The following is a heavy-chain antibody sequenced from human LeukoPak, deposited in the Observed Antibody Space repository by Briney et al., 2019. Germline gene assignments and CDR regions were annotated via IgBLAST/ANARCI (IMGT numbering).Heavy chain of an antibody. V-gene: IGHV4-59*11. CDR3: ARERNYYDSSGNAFEI. J-gene: IGHJ3*02. CDR1: GGSISNHY. CDR2: IYYGGST. Sequence: PSETLSLTCTVSGGSISNHYWSWIRQPPGKGMEWIGYIYYGGSTNYNPPLESRVTTSVATSKTQFSLKLGSVTAADTAVYYCARERNYYDSSGNAFEIWGQGTMVTVSS. D-gene: IGHD3-22*01.